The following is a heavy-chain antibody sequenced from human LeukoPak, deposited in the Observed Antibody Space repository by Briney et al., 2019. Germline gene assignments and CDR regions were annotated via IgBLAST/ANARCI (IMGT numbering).Heavy chain of an antibody. V-gene: IGHV4-39*01. CDR1: GGSINTASYY. J-gene: IGHJ6*03. CDR3: AGMKATGTSRGYIDV. D-gene: IGHD1-1*01. CDR2: FYYTGTT. Sequence: ASETLSLICSVSGGSINTASYYWGWIRQPPGKGLELIGNFYYTGTTFYNSSLQSRVTISVDTSKNQFSLKLTSATATDTFVYYCAGMKATGTSRGYIDVWGKGTTVTVSS.